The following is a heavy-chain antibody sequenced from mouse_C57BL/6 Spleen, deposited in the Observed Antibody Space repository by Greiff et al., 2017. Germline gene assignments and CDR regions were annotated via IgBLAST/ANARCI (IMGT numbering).Heavy chain of an antibody. Sequence: QVQLKQSGPELVKPGASVKISCKASGYAFSSSWMNWVKQRPGKGLEWIGRIYPGDGDTNYNGRFKGKATLTADKSSSTAYMQLSSLPSEDSAVYFGARDGQLRLHAMDYWGQGTSVTVSS. CDR3: ARDGQLRLHAMDY. J-gene: IGHJ4*01. CDR2: IYPGDGDT. CDR1: GYAFSSSW. V-gene: IGHV1-82*01. D-gene: IGHD3-2*02.